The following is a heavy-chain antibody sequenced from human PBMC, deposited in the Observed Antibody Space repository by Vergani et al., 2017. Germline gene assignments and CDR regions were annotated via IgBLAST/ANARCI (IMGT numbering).Heavy chain of an antibody. D-gene: IGHD6-13*01. Sequence: QVQLQQWGAGLLKPSETLSLTCAVYGGSFSGYYWSWTRQPPGKGLEWIGEINHSGSTNYNPSLKSRVTISVDTSKNQFSLKLSSVTAADTAVYYCARRSSSWYYYYGMDVWGQGTTVTVSS. CDR1: GGSFSGYY. CDR2: INHSGST. CDR3: ARRSSSWYYYYGMDV. V-gene: IGHV4-34*01. J-gene: IGHJ6*02.